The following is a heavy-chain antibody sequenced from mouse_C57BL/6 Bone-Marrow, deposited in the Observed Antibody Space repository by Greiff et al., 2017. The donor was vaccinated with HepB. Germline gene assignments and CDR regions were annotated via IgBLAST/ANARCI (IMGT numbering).Heavy chain of an antibody. V-gene: IGHV1-64*01. CDR1: GYTFTSYW. D-gene: IGHD2-4*01. Sequence: VQLQQSGAELVKPGASVKLSCKASGYTFTSYWMHWVKQRPGQGLEWIGMIHPNSGSTNYNEKFKSKATLTVDKSSSTAYMQLSSLTSEDSAVYYCARSLYYDYDGDYWGQGTTLTVSS. CDR3: ARSLYYDYDGDY. J-gene: IGHJ2*01. CDR2: IHPNSGST.